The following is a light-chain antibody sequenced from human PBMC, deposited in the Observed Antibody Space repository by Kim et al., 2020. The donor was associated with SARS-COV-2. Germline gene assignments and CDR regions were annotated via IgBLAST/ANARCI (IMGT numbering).Light chain of an antibody. V-gene: IGKV1-6*01. CDR1: QGIGDD. CDR3: LQDYDYPRT. CDR2: SAS. J-gene: IGKJ1*01. Sequence: AIQMTQSPSSLSASVGDRVTITCRASQGIGDDLAWFQQRPGKAPKLLIYSASSLQPGVPSRFSGSGSDTHFTLTITTLLPEDFATYYCLQDYDYPRTFGQGTKVDIK.